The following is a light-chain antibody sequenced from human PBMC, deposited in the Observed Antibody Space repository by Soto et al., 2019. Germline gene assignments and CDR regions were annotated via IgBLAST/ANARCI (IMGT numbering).Light chain of an antibody. J-gene: IGKJ1*01. CDR1: QSISIY. CDR3: QQSYSTPPWR. CDR2: AAS. V-gene: IGKV1-39*01. Sequence: IQITQSPSALSATVGDRVTITCRASQSISIYLNWYQQKPGKAPKLLIYAASSLQSGVPSRFSGSGSGTDFTLTISSLQPEDFATYYCQQSYSTPPWRFGQRTKVDI.